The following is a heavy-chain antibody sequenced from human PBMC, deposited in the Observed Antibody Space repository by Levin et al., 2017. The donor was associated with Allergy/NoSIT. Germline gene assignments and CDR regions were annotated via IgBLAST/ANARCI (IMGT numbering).Heavy chain of an antibody. D-gene: IGHD3-10*01. V-gene: IGHV3-30*18. J-gene: IGHJ4*02. CDR2: ISYDGSAK. Sequence: GGSLRLSCAASGFILSNYGMHWVRQAPGKGLEWVAMISYDGSAKYYADSVKGRFTISRDSSKNTLYLQMNSLRAEDTAMYYCANGRDEAKLTNYFGSWGQGTLVTVSS. CDR1: GFILSNYG. CDR3: ANGRDEAKLTNYFGS.